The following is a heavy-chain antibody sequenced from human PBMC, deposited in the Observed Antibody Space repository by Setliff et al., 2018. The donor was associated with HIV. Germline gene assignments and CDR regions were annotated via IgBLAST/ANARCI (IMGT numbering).Heavy chain of an antibody. Sequence: ASVKVSCKAPGYTFINYYIHWVRQAPGQGLEWMGIINPSSGSTTYAQKFQGRVTMTGDTSTNTLYMELSSLRSEDTAVYYCARGWEGGMDYWGQGTLVTAPQ. J-gene: IGHJ4*02. CDR3: ARGWEGGMDY. CDR2: INPSSGST. CDR1: GYTFINYY. D-gene: IGHD1-26*01. V-gene: IGHV1-46*01.